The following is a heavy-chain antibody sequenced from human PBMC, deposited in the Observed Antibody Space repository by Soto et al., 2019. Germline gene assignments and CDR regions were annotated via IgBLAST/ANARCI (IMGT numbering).Heavy chain of an antibody. D-gene: IGHD3-10*01. Sequence: SETLSLTCTVSGGSISSGDYYWSWIRQPPGKGLEWIGYIYYSGSTYYNPSLKSRVTISVDTSKNQFSLKLSSVTAADTAVYYCARDRGKNGMDVWGQGTTVTVS. CDR1: GGSISSGDYY. CDR3: ARDRGKNGMDV. J-gene: IGHJ6*02. V-gene: IGHV4-30-4*01. CDR2: IYYSGST.